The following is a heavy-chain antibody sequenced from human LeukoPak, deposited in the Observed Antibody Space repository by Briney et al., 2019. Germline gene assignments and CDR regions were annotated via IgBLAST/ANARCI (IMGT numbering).Heavy chain of an antibody. V-gene: IGHV1-18*01. D-gene: IGHD3-10*01. J-gene: IGHJ3*02. CDR3: ARDAPEYGSGSNDAFDI. CDR1: GYTFTSYD. Sequence: GASVTVSCKASGYTFTSYDINWVRQATGQGLEGMGWISAYNGNTNYAQKLQGRVTMTTDTSTSTAYMELRSLRSDDTAVYYCARDAPEYGSGSNDAFDIWGQGTMVTVSS. CDR2: ISAYNGNT.